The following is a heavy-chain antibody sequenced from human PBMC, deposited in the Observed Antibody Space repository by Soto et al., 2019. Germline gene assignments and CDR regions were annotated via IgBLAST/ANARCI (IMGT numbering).Heavy chain of an antibody. D-gene: IGHD3-3*01. Sequence: SETLSLTCTVSGGSISSYYWSWIRQPAGKGLEWIGRIYTSGSTNYNPSLKSRVTMSVDTSKNQFSLKLSSVTAADTAVYYCARDPPSGYYTLHDAFDIWGQGTMVTVSS. J-gene: IGHJ3*02. CDR3: ARDPPSGYYTLHDAFDI. CDR2: IYTSGST. CDR1: GGSISSYY. V-gene: IGHV4-4*07.